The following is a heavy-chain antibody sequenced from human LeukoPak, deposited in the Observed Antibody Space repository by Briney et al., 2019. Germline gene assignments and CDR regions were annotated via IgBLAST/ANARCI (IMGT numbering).Heavy chain of an antibody. J-gene: IGHJ4*02. CDR1: GGSISGSSRY. CDR2: IHYSGIT. D-gene: IGHD3-10*01. V-gene: IGHV4-39*01. CDR3: ARHLDYYGSGSYLGL. Sequence: SETLSLTCVVSGGSISGSSRYWGWVRQPPGKGPEWIGSIHYSGITYYSPSLKSPVTISVDTSKNQFSLKLTSVTAADTAVYYCARHLDYYGSGSYLGLWGQGTQVTVSS.